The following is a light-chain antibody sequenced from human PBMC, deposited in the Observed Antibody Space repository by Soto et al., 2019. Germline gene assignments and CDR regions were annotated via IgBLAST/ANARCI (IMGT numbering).Light chain of an antibody. Sequence: EIVLTQSPGTLSLSPGERATHSCRASQSVSSSYLAWYQRKPGQPPRLLIYDVSNRATGIPARFSGSGSGTDFTLTITSLEPEDFAVYFCHQRYNWPRVTFGQGTRLEIK. V-gene: IGKV3D-20*02. J-gene: IGKJ5*01. CDR2: DVS. CDR3: HQRYNWPRVT. CDR1: QSVSSSY.